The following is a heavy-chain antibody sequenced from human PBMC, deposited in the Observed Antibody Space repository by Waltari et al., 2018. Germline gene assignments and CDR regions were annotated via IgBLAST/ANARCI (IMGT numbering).Heavy chain of an antibody. CDR2: MFIKGNT. J-gene: IGHJ4*02. CDR1: GGSISSYY. V-gene: IGHV4-4*07. D-gene: IGHD3-22*01. CDR3: ARERPEAHYYDINERKYFDI. Sequence: QVQLQESGPGLVKPSETLSLTCTVSGGSISSYYWSWIRQPAGNGREWIGGMFIKGNTNYIPSLGGRVTGSVDSSNNQFSLNLRSGTAADTAVYYCARERPEAHYYDINERKYFDIWGQGTLVTVAS.